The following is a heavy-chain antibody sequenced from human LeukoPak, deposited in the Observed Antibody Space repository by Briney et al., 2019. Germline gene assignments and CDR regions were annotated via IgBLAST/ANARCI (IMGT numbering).Heavy chain of an antibody. CDR3: ARGIAAAQGFFDY. CDR1: GGSISSGDYY. D-gene: IGHD6-13*01. CDR2: IYYSGST. J-gene: IGHJ4*02. Sequence: PSETLSLTCTVSGGSISSGDYYWSWIRQPPGKGLEWIGYIYYSGSTYYNPSLKSRVTISVDTSKNQFSLKLSSVTAADTAVYYCARGIAAAQGFFDYWGQGTLVTVSS. V-gene: IGHV4-30-4*01.